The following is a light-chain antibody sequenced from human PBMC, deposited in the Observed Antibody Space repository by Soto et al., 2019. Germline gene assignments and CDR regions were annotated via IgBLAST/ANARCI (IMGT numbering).Light chain of an antibody. CDR3: CSYAGSTTYV. J-gene: IGLJ1*01. Sequence: QSALTQPASVSGSPGQSITISCTGTSSDVGSYNLVSWYQQHPGKAPKLMIYEDTKRPSGVSNRFSGSKSGNTASLTISGLQDEDEADYYCCSYAGSTTYVFGTGTKLTVL. CDR1: SSDVGSYNL. V-gene: IGLV2-23*01. CDR2: EDT.